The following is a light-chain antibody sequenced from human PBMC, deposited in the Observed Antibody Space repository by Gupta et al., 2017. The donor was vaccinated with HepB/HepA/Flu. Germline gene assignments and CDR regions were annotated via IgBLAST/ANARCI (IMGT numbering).Light chain of an antibody. CDR2: AAS. CDR1: QSIRSY. Sequence: DIQMTQSPSSLSASVGDRVTITCRASQSIRSYLNWYQQKPGKAPKLLIYAASSLQSGVPSRFSGSGSATDFTLTISMLQPEDFATYYCQQSHSTPKTFGQGTKVEIK. J-gene: IGKJ1*01. CDR3: QQSHSTPKT. V-gene: IGKV1-39*01.